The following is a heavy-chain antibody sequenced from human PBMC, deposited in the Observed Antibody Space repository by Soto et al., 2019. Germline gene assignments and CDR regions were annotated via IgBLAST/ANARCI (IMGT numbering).Heavy chain of an antibody. D-gene: IGHD6-13*01. CDR2: IYYSGST. J-gene: IGHJ5*02. CDR3: ARAISGYSSSSRGRWFDP. CDR1: GGSISSYY. V-gene: IGHV4-59*01. Sequence: QVQLQESGPGLVKPSETLSLTCTVSGGSISSYYWSWIRQPPGKGLEWIGYIYYSGSTNYNPSLKSRVTISVDTSKNQFSLKLSSVTAADTAVYYCARAISGYSSSSRGRWFDPWGQGTLVTVSS.